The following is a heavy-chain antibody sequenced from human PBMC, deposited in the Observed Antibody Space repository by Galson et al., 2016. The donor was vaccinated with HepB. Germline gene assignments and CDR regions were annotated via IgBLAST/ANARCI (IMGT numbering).Heavy chain of an antibody. CDR3: ARHSGVSSVTYQGIDY. D-gene: IGHD1-26*01. CDR1: GGSISRSAYY. J-gene: IGHJ4*02. Sequence: SETLSLTCTVSGGSISRSAYYWGWIRQPPGKGLEWIGSIHYSGSTSYYASLKSRVTISVDTSKNQFSLNLRSVTAAGTAVYYCARHSGVSSVTYQGIDYWGQGTLGTVST. CDR2: IHYSGST. V-gene: IGHV4-39*01.